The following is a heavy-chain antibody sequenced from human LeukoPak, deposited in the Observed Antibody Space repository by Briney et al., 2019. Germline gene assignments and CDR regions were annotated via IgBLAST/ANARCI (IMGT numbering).Heavy chain of an antibody. V-gene: IGHV3-30*18. Sequence: GRSLRLSCAASGFTFSSYGMHWVRQAPGKGLEWVAVTSYDGSNKYYADSVKGRFTISRDNSKNTLYLQMNSLRAEDTAVYYCAKDRSSGWLDYWGQGTLVTVSS. J-gene: IGHJ4*02. D-gene: IGHD6-19*01. CDR1: GFTFSSYG. CDR3: AKDRSSGWLDY. CDR2: TSYDGSNK.